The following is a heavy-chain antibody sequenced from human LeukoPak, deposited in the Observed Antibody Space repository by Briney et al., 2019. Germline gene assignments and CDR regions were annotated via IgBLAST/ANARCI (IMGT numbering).Heavy chain of an antibody. V-gene: IGHV3-30*18. Sequence: GGSLRLSCAASGFTFSSYGMHWVCQAPGKGLEWVAVISFDGKTQYYIDSVKGRFTTSRDNSKNTLYLQMNSLRAEDTAVYYCAKEMSSSNIDHCGQGTLVTVSS. CDR1: GFTFSSYG. J-gene: IGHJ4*02. D-gene: IGHD2-2*01. CDR2: ISFDGKTQ. CDR3: AKEMSSSNIDH.